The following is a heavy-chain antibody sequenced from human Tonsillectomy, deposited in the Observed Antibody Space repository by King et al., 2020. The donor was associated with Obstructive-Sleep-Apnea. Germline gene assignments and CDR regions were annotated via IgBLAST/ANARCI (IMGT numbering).Heavy chain of an antibody. D-gene: IGHD3-22*01. Sequence: QLVQSGAEVKKPGESLKLSCKGSGYTFTRYWIGWVRQMPGKGLEWMGIIYPGDSDTRYSPSFQGQVTISVDKSVSTAYLQWGSLKASDIAMYYCARQDGSSGYYDYWGQGTLVTVSS. CDR1: GYTFTRYW. V-gene: IGHV5-51*01. J-gene: IGHJ4*02. CDR3: ARQDGSSGYYDY. CDR2: IYPGDSDT.